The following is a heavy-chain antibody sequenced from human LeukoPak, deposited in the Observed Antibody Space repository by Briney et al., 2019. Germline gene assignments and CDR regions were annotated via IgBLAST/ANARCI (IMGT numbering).Heavy chain of an antibody. J-gene: IGHJ4*02. CDR1: GFTFSNAW. V-gene: IGHV3-15*07. CDR3: TTVFYYGLPQPDKGDFDY. D-gene: IGHD3-10*01. Sequence: PGGSLRLSCAASGFTFSNAWMNWVRQAPGKGLEWVGRIKSKTDGGTTDYAAPVKGRFTISRDDSKNTLYLQMNSLKTEDTAVYYCTTVFYYGLPQPDKGDFDYWGQGTLVTVSS. CDR2: IKSKTDGGTT.